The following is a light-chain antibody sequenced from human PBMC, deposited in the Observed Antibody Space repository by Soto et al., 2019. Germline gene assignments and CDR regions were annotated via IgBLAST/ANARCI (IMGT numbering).Light chain of an antibody. J-gene: IGKJ5*01. V-gene: IGKV1-6*01. Sequence: AIQLTQSPSSLSAYVGERVTLTCLASQAIGNNLAWYHQKPGKAPKLLLYTTSYLQSGVPPTFSGSGSGTDFTTTTSSLQPEDNATYYCQQYDNRPPNAFGQGTRLEI. CDR3: QQYDNRPPNA. CDR1: QAIGNN. CDR2: TTS.